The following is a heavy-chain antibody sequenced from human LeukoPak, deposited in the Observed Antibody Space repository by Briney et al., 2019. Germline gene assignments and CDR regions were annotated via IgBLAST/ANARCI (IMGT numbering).Heavy chain of an antibody. CDR3: ARDMVH. V-gene: IGHV1-2*02. J-gene: IGHJ4*02. D-gene: IGHD2-8*01. CDR1: GYTFTSYD. CDR2: INPNSGDP. Sequence: ASVKVSCKASGYTFTSYDINWVRQAPGQGLEWMGWINPNSGDPDYTERFQGRATMTRDTSISTVYMELTELRSDDTAVYFCARDMVHWGQGTLVTVSS.